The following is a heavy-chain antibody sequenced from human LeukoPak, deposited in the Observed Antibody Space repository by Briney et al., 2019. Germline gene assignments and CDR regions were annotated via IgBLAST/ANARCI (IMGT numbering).Heavy chain of an antibody. Sequence: PGGSLRLSCAASGFTFSTYGMSWVRQAPGKGLEWVSAISGSGGGTYFADSVKGRFTISRDNSKNTLFLQMDSLRAEDTAVYYCARDRSYYDSSGYHRVDYWGQGTLVTVSS. J-gene: IGHJ4*02. CDR1: GFTFSTYG. CDR2: ISGSGGGT. CDR3: ARDRSYYDSSGYHRVDY. V-gene: IGHV3-23*01. D-gene: IGHD3-22*01.